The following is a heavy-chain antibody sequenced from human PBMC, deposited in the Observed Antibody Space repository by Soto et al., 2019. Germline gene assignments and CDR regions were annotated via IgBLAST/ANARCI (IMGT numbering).Heavy chain of an antibody. CDR2: IYFTGST. CDR1: GGAVSSGTYY. V-gene: IGHV4-61*01. CDR3: TRGPPRVQWFDP. J-gene: IGHJ5*02. Sequence: SETLSLTCTVSGGAVSSGTYYWSWIRQPPGKGLEWIGHIYFTGSTNYNPSLKSRVTMSLDTSRNQFSLKLSSVTAADAAVYYCTRGPPRVQWFDPWGLGTLVTVSS.